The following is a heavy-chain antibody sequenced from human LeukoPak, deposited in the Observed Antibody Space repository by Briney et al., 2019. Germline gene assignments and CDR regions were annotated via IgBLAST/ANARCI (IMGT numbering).Heavy chain of an antibody. CDR2: IDDTGDYT. CDR3: AKEGHRHGIPYFDC. Sequence: GGSRRLSCAASGFTFTNYAMSWVRQAPWKGLEWVSGIDDTGDYTYYADSVRGRFTISRDNSKSTLYLQMNSLRPDDSAVYYCAKEGHRHGIPYFDCWGQGILVTVSS. V-gene: IGHV3-23*01. CDR1: GFTFTNYA. J-gene: IGHJ4*02. D-gene: IGHD2-8*01.